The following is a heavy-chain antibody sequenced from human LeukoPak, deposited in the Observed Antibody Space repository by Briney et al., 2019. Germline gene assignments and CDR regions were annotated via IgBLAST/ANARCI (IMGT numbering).Heavy chain of an antibody. V-gene: IGHV1-2*02. Sequence: ASVKVSCKASGYTFTGYYMHLVRQAPGPGLEWMGWINLNSCGTNYAQKFQGRVTITRDTSISTAYMELSRLRADDTAVYYCARVRAVGGWFDPWGQGTLVTVSS. CDR3: ARVRAVGGWFDP. J-gene: IGHJ5*02. CDR1: GYTFTGYY. D-gene: IGHD1-26*01. CDR2: INLNSCGT.